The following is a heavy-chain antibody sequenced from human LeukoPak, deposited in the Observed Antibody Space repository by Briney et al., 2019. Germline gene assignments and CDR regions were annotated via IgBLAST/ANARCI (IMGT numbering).Heavy chain of an antibody. D-gene: IGHD2-2*02. CDR2: ISSSSSYI. J-gene: IGHJ5*02. V-gene: IGHV3-21*01. CDR3: ARGRGYCSSTSCYRSWFDP. CDR1: GFTFSSYS. Sequence: GGSLRLSCAASGFTFSSYSMNWVRQAPGKGLEWVSSISSSSSYIYYADSVKGRFTISRDNAKNSLYLQMNSLRAEDTAVYYCARGRGYCSSTSCYRSWFDPWGQGTLVTVSS.